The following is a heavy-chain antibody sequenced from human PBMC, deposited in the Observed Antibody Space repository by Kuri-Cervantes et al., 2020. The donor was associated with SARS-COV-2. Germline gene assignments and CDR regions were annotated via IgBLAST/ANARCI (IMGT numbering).Heavy chain of an antibody. V-gene: IGHV1-46*01. J-gene: IGHJ4*02. D-gene: IGHD2-15*01. CDR2: IIPSGGST. Sequence: ASVKVSCKASGYTFTSYYMHWVRQAPGQGLEWMGIIIPSGGSTSYAQKFQGRVTMTRDTSTSTVYMELRSLRSDDTAVYYCAKGIVVVVAAMCYFDYWGQGTLVTVSS. CDR1: GYTFTSYY. CDR3: AKGIVVVVAAMCYFDY.